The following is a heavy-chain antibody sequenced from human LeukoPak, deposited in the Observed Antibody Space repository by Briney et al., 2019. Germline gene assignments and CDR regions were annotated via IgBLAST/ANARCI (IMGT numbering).Heavy chain of an antibody. D-gene: IGHD6-19*01. CDR1: GFTFSNYA. V-gene: IGHV3-53*01. CDR3: ARVTGIAVVS. Sequence: GGSLRLSCAASGFTFSNYAMNWVHQAPGKGLEWVSVIYSGGSTYYADSVKGRFTISRDNSKNTLYLQMNSLRAEDPAVYYCARVTGIAVVSWGQGTLVTVSS. J-gene: IGHJ5*02. CDR2: IYSGGST.